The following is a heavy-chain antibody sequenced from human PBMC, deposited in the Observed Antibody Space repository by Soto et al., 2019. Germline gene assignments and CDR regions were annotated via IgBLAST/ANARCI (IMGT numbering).Heavy chain of an antibody. CDR3: ARVADGTFRS. J-gene: IGHJ5*02. D-gene: IGHD3-16*01. CDR1: GVSINSGGHY. V-gene: IGHV4-31*03. CDR2: MFQSGTT. Sequence: PSETLSLTCSVSGVSINSGGHYWSWVRQFPGKDLEWIGYMFQSGTTYDYNPSLKGRASISIDTSKSKISLKLDSVTAADTSVYYCARVADGTFRSWGLGSLVTVSS.